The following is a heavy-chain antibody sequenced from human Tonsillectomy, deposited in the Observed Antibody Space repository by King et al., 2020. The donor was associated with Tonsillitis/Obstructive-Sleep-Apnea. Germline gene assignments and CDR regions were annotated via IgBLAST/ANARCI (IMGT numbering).Heavy chain of an antibody. J-gene: IGHJ6*03. D-gene: IGHD3-3*01. Sequence: VQLVESGAEVKKPGASVKVSCKASGYTFTSYGISWVRQAPGQGLEWMGGIGAYNGNTNYTQKLQGRVTMTTDTSRSTAYIGLRSLRSDDTAVYYCARAMYYDFWSGYFMDVWGKGTTVTVSS. CDR1: GYTFTSYG. V-gene: IGHV1-18*01. CDR2: IGAYNGNT. CDR3: ARAMYYDFWSGYFMDV.